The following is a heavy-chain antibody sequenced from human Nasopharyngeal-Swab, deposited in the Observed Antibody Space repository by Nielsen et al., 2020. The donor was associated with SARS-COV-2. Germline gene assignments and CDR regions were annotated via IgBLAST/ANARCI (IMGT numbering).Heavy chain of an antibody. CDR1: GFTFSGYW. CDR2: IKQDASEM. V-gene: IGHV3-7*01. Sequence: GESLKISCAASGFTFSGYWMSWVRQVPGKGLEWVANIKQDASEMYYVDSVKGRFTISRDNAKNSLYLQMNSLRAEDTAVYFWARGRPLGGYYFGYFDCWGQGTLVTVSS. J-gene: IGHJ4*02. D-gene: IGHD3-3*01. CDR3: ARGRPLGGYYFGYFDC.